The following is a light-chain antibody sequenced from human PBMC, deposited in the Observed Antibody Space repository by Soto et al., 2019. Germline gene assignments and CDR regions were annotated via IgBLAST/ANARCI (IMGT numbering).Light chain of an antibody. Sequence: QSVLTQPPSVSGTPGQGVSISCTGTSSNLGAGYDVHWYQQLPGAAPRLLIFGNNVRPSGVPDRLSGSKSGTSASLAITGLQAEDEAIYHCQSYDGSLATSIFGAGTKVTVL. V-gene: IGLV1-40*01. CDR1: SSNLGAGYD. J-gene: IGLJ2*01. CDR2: GNN. CDR3: QSYDGSLATSI.